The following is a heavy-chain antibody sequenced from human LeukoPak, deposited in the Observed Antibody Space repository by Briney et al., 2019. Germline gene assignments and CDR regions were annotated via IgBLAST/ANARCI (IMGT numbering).Heavy chain of an antibody. CDR3: ARAVQLERPGVYAFDI. J-gene: IGHJ3*02. Sequence: ASVPDSGVSYPYSLPSCYLHCLCHALLPLSTKIPSVDPNSGGTNYAQKVQGWVTMASDTSISTAYMELSRLRSDDTAVYYCARAVQLERPGVYAFDIWGQGTMVTVSS. CDR1: PYSLPSCY. CDR2: VDPNSGGT. V-gene: IGHV1-2*04. D-gene: IGHD1-1*01.